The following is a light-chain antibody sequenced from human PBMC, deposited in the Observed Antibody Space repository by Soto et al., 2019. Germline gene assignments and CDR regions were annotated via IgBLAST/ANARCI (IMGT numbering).Light chain of an antibody. CDR2: RNN. Sequence: QSVLTQPPSASGTPGQRVTISCSGSSSNIGSKYVYWYQQLPGTAPKLLIYRNNQRPSGVPDRFSGSKSGTSASLAISGLRSEDEDDYYCAAWDDSLSGLYVFGTGTKLTVL. J-gene: IGLJ1*01. CDR3: AAWDDSLSGLYV. CDR1: SSNIGSKY. V-gene: IGLV1-47*01.